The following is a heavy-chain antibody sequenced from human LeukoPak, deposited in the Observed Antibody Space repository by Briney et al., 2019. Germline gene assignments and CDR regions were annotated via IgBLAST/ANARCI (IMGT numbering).Heavy chain of an antibody. Sequence: GESLKISCQASGYSFGNNWIGWVRQRPGKGLQWMGIINPHDSTTKYSPSFQGQVTISIDKSINTAYLQWSSLTASDTAIYYCARHLRTSTYRDFDYWGQGTLVTVSS. D-gene: IGHD1-14*01. V-gene: IGHV5-51*01. CDR1: GYSFGNNW. CDR2: INPHDSTT. CDR3: ARHLRTSTYRDFDY. J-gene: IGHJ4*02.